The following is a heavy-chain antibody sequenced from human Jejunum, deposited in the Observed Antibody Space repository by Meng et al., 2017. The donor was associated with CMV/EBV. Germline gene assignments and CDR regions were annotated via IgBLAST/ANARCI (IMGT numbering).Heavy chain of an antibody. CDR2: VYHSGTT. J-gene: IGHJ6*02. Sequence: ISSGYYWDWIRQPPGKGLEWIGSVYHSGTTYYNPSLKSRVTISVDTSKNQFSLKLSSVTAADTGVYYCARVYGRKSLNFFYGMDVWGQGTTVTVSS. CDR3: ARVYGRKSLNFFYGMDV. D-gene: IGHD4-17*01. CDR1: ISSGYY. V-gene: IGHV4-38-2*02.